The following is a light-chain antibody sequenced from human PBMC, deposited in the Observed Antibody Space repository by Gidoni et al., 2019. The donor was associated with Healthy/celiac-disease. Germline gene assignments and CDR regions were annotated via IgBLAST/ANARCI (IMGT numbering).Light chain of an antibody. Sequence: EIVLTQSPGTLSLSPGARATLSCRASQSVSSSYLAWYQQKPGQAPRLLIYGASSRATGIPDRFSGSGSGPDFTLTISRLEPEDFAVYYCQQYGSSPWTFGQGTKVEIK. CDR1: QSVSSSY. CDR3: QQYGSSPWT. J-gene: IGKJ1*01. V-gene: IGKV3-20*01. CDR2: GAS.